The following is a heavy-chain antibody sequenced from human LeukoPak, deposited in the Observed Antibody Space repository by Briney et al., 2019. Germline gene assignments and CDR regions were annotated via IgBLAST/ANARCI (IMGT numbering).Heavy chain of an antibody. V-gene: IGHV3-7*01. CDR3: ARAGITMVRGVIDYGMDV. CDR2: IKQDGSEK. J-gene: IGHJ6*02. CDR1: GFTFSSYW. Sequence: GGSLRLSCAASGFTFSSYWMSWVRQAPGKGLEWVANIKQDGSEKYYVDSVKGRFTISRDNAKNSLYLQMNSLRAEDTAVYYCARAGITMVRGVIDYGMDVWGQGTTVTVSS. D-gene: IGHD3-10*01.